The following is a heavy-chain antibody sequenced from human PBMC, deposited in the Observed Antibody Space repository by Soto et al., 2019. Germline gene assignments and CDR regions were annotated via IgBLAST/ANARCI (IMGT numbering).Heavy chain of an antibody. J-gene: IGHJ4*02. CDR2: INIDGSEK. Sequence: HPGGSLRLSCAASGFTFTEYWMNWVRQAPGKGLEWVAYINIDGSEKNYVDSVKGRFTISRDNAKNSLYLQMNSLRVEDTAVYYCARTPRPLDSWGQGTQVTVSS. D-gene: IGHD6-6*01. CDR3: ARTPRPLDS. V-gene: IGHV3-7*01. CDR1: GFTFTEYW.